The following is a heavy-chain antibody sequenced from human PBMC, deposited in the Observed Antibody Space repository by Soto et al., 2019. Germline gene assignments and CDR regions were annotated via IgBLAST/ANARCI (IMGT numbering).Heavy chain of an antibody. Sequence: QVQLVESGGGVVQPGRSLRLSCAASGFTFSSYGMHWVRQAPGKGLEWVAVISYDGSNKYYADSMKGRFTISRDNSKNTLYLQMNSLRAEDTAVYYCSKRSSYYFDYWGQGTLVTVSS. D-gene: IGHD6-6*01. V-gene: IGHV3-30*03. J-gene: IGHJ4*02. CDR1: GFTFSSYG. CDR2: ISYDGSNK. CDR3: SKRSSYYFDY.